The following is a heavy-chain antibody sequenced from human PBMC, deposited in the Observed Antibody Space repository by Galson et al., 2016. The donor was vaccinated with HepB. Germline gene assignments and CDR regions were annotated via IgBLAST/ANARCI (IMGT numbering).Heavy chain of an antibody. V-gene: IGHV1-58*01. CDR1: GFTFLSSA. Sequence: SVKVSCKASGFTFLSSAVHWVRQARGQRLEWIGWIVVGAGNTNYAQKFQERVTITRDMSTNTAYMEVTRLRSEDTAVYYCLAGAYDTSGYYYFDFYGMDVWGQGTTVTVSS. CDR3: LAGAYDTSGYYYFDFYGMDV. CDR2: IVVGAGNT. D-gene: IGHD3-22*01. J-gene: IGHJ6*02.